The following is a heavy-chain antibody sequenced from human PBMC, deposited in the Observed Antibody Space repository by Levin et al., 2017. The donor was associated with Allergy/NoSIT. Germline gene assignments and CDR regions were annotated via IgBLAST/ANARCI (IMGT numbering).Heavy chain of an antibody. Sequence: SQTLSLTCAVSGGSISTTNRWAWVRQSPGKGLEWIGEIYHNGDTNYNPSLRRRVTMSVEESKNQFSLTLNSLTAADTAVYYCARDWAGHQGKRGFDYWGQGTVVTVSS. V-gene: IGHV4-4*02. CDR3: ARDWAGHQGKRGFDY. D-gene: IGHD3-10*01. CDR1: GGSISTTNR. CDR2: IYHNGDT. J-gene: IGHJ4*02.